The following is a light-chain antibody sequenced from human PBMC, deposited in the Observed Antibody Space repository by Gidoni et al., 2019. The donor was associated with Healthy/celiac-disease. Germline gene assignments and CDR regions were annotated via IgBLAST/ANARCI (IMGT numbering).Light chain of an antibody. Sequence: EIVLTQSPATLSLSPGERATLSCRASQSVNSHIDWYQQKPGQAPRLLIYDASNRATGIPARFSGSGSGTDFTLTISSLEPEDFAVYYCQQRSNWPPGVTFXGXTKVEIK. V-gene: IGKV3-11*01. J-gene: IGKJ4*01. CDR2: DAS. CDR1: QSVNSH. CDR3: QQRSNWPPGVT.